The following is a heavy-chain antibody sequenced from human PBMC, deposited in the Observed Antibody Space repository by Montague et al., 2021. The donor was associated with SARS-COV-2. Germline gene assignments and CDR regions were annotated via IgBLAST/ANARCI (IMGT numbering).Heavy chain of an antibody. Sequence: SETLSLTCTVSGGSISSYYWTWIRQPPGKGLEWIGHIYYTGSTKNNPSLKSRVTTSLDTSKTQFSLKLKSVTAADTAVYYCARAQTTCSNANCVNYFDYWGQGALVTVSS. J-gene: IGHJ4*02. D-gene: IGHD1-1*01. CDR2: IYYTGST. V-gene: IGHV4-59*08. CDR1: GGSISSYY. CDR3: ARAQTTCSNANCVNYFDY.